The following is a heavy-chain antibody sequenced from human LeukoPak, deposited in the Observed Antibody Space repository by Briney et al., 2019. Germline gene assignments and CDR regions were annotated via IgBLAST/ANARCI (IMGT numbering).Heavy chain of an antibody. V-gene: IGHV4-39*01. D-gene: IGHD3-22*01. J-gene: IGHJ4*02. CDR3: ARQLTYYYDSSGPIDY. CDR1: GGSISSSSYY. CDR2: IYYSGST. Sequence: SETLSLTCTVSGGSISSSSYYWGWIRQPPRKGLEWIGSIYYSGSTYYNPSLKSRVTISVDTSKNQFSLKLSSVTAADTAVYYCARQLTYYYDSSGPIDYWGQGTLVTVSS.